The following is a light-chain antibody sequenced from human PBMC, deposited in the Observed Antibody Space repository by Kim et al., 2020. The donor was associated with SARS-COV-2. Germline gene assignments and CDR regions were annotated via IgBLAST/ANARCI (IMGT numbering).Light chain of an antibody. V-gene: IGKV3-15*01. J-gene: IGKJ1*01. Sequence: SVSPGERATLSCRASQSVSNKLAWYQQKPGQAPRLLIYDASTRATGLPVRFSGSGSGTEFTLTISSLQSEDFAVYYCQQYSYWWTFGQGTKVDIK. CDR3: QQYSYWWT. CDR2: DAS. CDR1: QSVSNK.